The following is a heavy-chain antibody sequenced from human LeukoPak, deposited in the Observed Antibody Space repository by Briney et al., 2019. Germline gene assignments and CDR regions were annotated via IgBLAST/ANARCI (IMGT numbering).Heavy chain of an antibody. CDR2: ISAYNGNT. Sequence: ASVKVSCKASGYTFTSYGISWVRQAPGQGLEWMGWISAYNGNTNYAQKLQGRVTMTTDTSTSTAYMEVRSLRYDDRAVYYCARDRYCSGGSCYSTGGYWGQGTLVTVSS. CDR3: ARDRYCSGGSCYSTGGY. J-gene: IGHJ4*02. V-gene: IGHV1-18*01. CDR1: GYTFTSYG. D-gene: IGHD2-15*01.